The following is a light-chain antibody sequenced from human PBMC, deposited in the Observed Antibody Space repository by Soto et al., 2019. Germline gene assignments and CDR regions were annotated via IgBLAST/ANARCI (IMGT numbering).Light chain of an antibody. CDR3: QQTFSPYVS. J-gene: IGKJ4*01. Sequence: DIQMTQSPSSLSVSIGDRVIITCRASQSISTYLNWYQYKPGKAPRLVIFRSSTLQSGVPPRFSGRGSGTDFTLTISSLQPEDFATYFCQQTFSPYVSFGGGTRVEI. CDR2: RSS. V-gene: IGKV1-39*01. CDR1: QSISTY.